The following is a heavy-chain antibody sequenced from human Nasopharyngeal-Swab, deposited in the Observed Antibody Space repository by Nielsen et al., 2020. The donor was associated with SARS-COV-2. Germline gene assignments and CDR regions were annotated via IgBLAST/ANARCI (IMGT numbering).Heavy chain of an antibody. J-gene: IGHJ4*02. V-gene: IGHV4-59*01. CDR3: ARDRYGDLDY. CDR2: IYYSGST. CDR1: GGSISSYY. D-gene: IGHD4-17*01. Sequence: SETLSLTCTVSGGSISSYYWSWIRQPPGKGLEWIGYIYYSGSTNYNPSLKSRVTISVDTSKNQFSLKLSSVTAADTAVYYCARDRYGDLDYWGQGTLVTVSS.